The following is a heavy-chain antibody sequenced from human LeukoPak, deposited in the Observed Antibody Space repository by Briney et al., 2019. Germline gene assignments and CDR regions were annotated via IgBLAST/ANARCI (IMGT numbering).Heavy chain of an antibody. CDR1: GYSFTSYW. D-gene: IGHD2-2*01. Sequence: GESLKISCKGSGYSFTSYWIGWVRQMPGKGLEWMGIIYPGDSDTRYSPSFQGQVTISADKSISTAYLQWSSLKASDTAMYYCARGGYCSSTSCYAGACDYWGQGTLVTVSS. CDR3: ARGGYCSSTSCYAGACDY. CDR2: IYPGDSDT. J-gene: IGHJ4*02. V-gene: IGHV5-51*01.